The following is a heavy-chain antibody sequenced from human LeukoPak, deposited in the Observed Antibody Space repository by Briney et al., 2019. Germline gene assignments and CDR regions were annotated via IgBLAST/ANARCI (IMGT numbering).Heavy chain of an antibody. CDR1: GGTFSSYA. V-gene: IGHV1-69*13. D-gene: IGHD4-17*01. CDR3: ARDATTVTTFEFDY. CDR2: IIPIFGTA. Sequence: EASVKVSCKASGGTFSSYAISWVRQAPGQGLEWMGGIIPIFGTANYAQKFQGRVTITADESTSTAYMGLSSLRSEDTAVYYCARDATTVTTFEFDYWGQGTLVTVSS. J-gene: IGHJ4*02.